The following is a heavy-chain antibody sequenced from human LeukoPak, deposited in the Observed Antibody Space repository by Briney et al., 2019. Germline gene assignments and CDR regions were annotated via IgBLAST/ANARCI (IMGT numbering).Heavy chain of an antibody. CDR3: ARMSYYDSSGDNWFDP. J-gene: IGHJ5*02. CDR1: GYTFTSYY. Sequence: ASVKVSCKASGYTFTSYYMHWVRQAPGQGLEWMGIINPSGGSTNYAQKFQGRITMTRDTSISTAYMELSSLRSEDTAVYYCARMSYYDSSGDNWFDPWGQGTLVTVSS. CDR2: INPSGGST. D-gene: IGHD3-22*01. V-gene: IGHV1-46*01.